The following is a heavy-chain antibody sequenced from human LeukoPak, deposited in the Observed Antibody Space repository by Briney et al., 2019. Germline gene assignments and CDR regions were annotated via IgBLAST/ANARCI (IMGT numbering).Heavy chain of an antibody. CDR2: INPNSGGT. J-gene: IGHJ4*02. CDR3: ARDPGYSSGWSNLPLDY. D-gene: IGHD6-19*01. Sequence: ASVKVSCKASGYTFTGYYMHWVRQAPGQGLEWMGWINPNSGGTNYAQKFQGRVTMTRDTSISTAYMELGRLRSDDTAVYYCARDPGYSSGWSNLPLDYWGQGTLVTVSS. CDR1: GYTFTGYY. V-gene: IGHV1-2*02.